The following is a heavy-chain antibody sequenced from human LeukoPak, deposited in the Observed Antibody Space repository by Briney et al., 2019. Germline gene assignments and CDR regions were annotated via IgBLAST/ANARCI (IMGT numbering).Heavy chain of an antibody. CDR1: GITFRNYA. CDR2: ITDGGNYI. Sequence: GGSLRLSCATSGITFRNYALHWVRQAPGKGLEWVSTITDGGNYIVYTDSVKGRFTISRDNAKNSLYLQMNSLRAEDTAVYYCARDLNWETYWGQGTLVTVSS. D-gene: IGHD1-1*01. V-gene: IGHV3-21*01. CDR3: ARDLNWETY. J-gene: IGHJ4*02.